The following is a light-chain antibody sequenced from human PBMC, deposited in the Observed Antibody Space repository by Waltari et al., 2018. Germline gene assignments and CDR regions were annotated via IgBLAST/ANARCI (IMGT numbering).Light chain of an antibody. Sequence: EIVLTQSPATLSLSPGERATLSCRASQSVDSYLAWYQQKPGQAHRLLIYDASNGATGIPARFSGSGSGTDFTLTISSLEPEDFAVYYCQQRSNWPPITFGQGTRLEIK. J-gene: IGKJ5*01. CDR3: QQRSNWPPIT. V-gene: IGKV3-11*01. CDR2: DAS. CDR1: QSVDSY.